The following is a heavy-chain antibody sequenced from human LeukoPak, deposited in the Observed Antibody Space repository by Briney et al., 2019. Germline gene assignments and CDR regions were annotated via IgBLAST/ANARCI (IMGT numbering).Heavy chain of an antibody. CDR1: GFTFSSYE. J-gene: IGHJ3*02. D-gene: IGHD1-26*01. CDR3: ARVGGVEWELLRNDAFDI. V-gene: IGHV3-48*03. Sequence: PGGSLRLSCAASGFTFSSYEMNWVRQAPGKGLEWVSYISSSGSTIYYADSVKGRFTISRDNAKNSLYLQMNSLRAEDTAVYYCARVGGVEWELLRNDAFDIWGQGTMVTVSS. CDR2: ISSSGSTI.